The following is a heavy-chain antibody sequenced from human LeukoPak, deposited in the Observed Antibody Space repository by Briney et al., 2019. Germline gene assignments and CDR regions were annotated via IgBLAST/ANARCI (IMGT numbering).Heavy chain of an antibody. D-gene: IGHD6-13*01. V-gene: IGHV3-74*01. Sequence: GGSLRLSCAASGFTFSSYWMHWVRQAPGKGLVWVSRINGDGSSTAYADSVKGRFTISRDNAKNTLYLQMNSLRAEDTAVYYCARDPGIAAAGTDSIWGQGTLVTVSS. CDR2: INGDGSST. CDR3: ARDPGIAAAGTDSI. J-gene: IGHJ4*02. CDR1: GFTFSSYW.